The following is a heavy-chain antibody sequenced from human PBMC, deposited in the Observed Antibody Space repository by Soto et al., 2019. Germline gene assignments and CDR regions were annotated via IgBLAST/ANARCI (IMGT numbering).Heavy chain of an antibody. D-gene: IGHD6-13*01. J-gene: IGHJ4*02. CDR1: GFTFSSYG. Sequence: QVQLVESGGGVVQPGRSLRLSCAASGFTFSSYGMHWVRQAPGKGLEWVAVISYDGSNKYYADSVKGRFTISRDNSKNTLYLQMNSLRAEDTAVYYCVKDRIAAAAPRGDFDYWGQGTLVTVSS. CDR2: ISYDGSNK. V-gene: IGHV3-30*18. CDR3: VKDRIAAAAPRGDFDY.